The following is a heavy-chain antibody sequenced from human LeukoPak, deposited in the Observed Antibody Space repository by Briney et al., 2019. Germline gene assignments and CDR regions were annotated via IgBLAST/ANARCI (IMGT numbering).Heavy chain of an antibody. Sequence: SSETLSLTCTVSGGSISSSSYYWGWIRQPPGKGLEWIGSIYYSGSTYYNPSLKSRVTISVDTSKNQFSLKLSSVTAADTAVYYCARPQGAVAGTGCMDVWGKGTTVTVSS. D-gene: IGHD6-19*01. V-gene: IGHV4-39*01. J-gene: IGHJ6*03. CDR3: ARPQGAVAGTGCMDV. CDR2: IYYSGST. CDR1: GGSISSSSYY.